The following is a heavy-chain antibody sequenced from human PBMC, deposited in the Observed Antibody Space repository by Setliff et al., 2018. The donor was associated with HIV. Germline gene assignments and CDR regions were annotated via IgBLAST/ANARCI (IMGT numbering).Heavy chain of an antibody. CDR3: ARQGDGYNLYHVYYFDY. J-gene: IGHJ4*02. D-gene: IGHD5-12*01. CDR1: GGSISTTNYY. Sequence: SETLSLTCSVSGGSISTTNYYWGWVRQPPGKGLEWIGIIYYRGSAYYDLSLKSRVTLSVDTSKNSFSLNLTSVTAADTAVYYCARQGDGYNLYHVYYFDYWGQGTLVTVSS. CDR2: IYYRGSA. V-gene: IGHV4-39*01.